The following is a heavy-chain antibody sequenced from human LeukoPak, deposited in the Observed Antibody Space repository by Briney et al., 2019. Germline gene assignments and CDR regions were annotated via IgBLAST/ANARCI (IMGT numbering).Heavy chain of an antibody. V-gene: IGHV4-30-4*08. D-gene: IGHD3-10*01. Sequence: PSETLSLTCSVSGDSISSGDHYWTWFRQPPGKGLEWIGYIYSSGGAFYNPSLKSRVAISLDTSKNQFSLKVTSVTAADTAVYYCARQKIRGNIIMESYWGPGTLVTVSS. CDR3: ARQKIRGNIIMESY. CDR1: GDSISSGDHY. J-gene: IGHJ4*02. CDR2: IYSSGGA.